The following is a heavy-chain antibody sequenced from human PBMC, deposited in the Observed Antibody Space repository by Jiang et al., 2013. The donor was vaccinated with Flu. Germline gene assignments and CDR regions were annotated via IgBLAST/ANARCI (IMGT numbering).Heavy chain of an antibody. J-gene: IGHJ3*01. V-gene: IGHV2-5*02. CDR1: GFSLATGGIA. CDR2: IYWDNEK. D-gene: IGHD2-8*02. CDR3: ARMYTGSTGTAFDL. Sequence: KPTQTLTLTCTVSGFSLATGGIAVGWFRQPPGKALEWLVHIYWDNEKRYSPPLKTRLTVAKDTSNSQVVLTMANMDPLDTATYYCARMYTGSTGTAFDLWGHGTEVHVSS.